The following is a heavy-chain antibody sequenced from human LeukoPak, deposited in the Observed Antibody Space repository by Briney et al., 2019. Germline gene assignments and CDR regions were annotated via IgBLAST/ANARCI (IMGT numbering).Heavy chain of an antibody. Sequence: PGGSLRLCCAASGFAFRSYSMNWVRQAPGKGLAFVSSISSSSSYIYYADSVKGRFTISRDNAKNSLYLQMNSLRAEDTAVYYCARWADDYGDPLWYFDLWGRGTLVTVSS. CDR3: ARWADDYGDPLWYFDL. V-gene: IGHV3-21*01. D-gene: IGHD4-17*01. CDR2: ISSSSSYI. J-gene: IGHJ2*01. CDR1: GFAFRSYS.